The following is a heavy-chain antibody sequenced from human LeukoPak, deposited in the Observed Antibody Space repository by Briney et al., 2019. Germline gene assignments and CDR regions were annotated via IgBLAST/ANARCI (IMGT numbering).Heavy chain of an antibody. CDR3: AKVSGIVVVVAATVDY. J-gene: IGHJ4*02. CDR1: GLHFSSYA. Sequence: GGSLRLSCAASGLHFSSYAMSWVRQAPGKGLEWVSAISGSGGSTYYADSVKGRFTISRDNSKNTLYLQTNSLRAEDTAVYYCAKVSGIVVVVAATVDYWGQGTLVTVSS. V-gene: IGHV3-23*01. CDR2: ISGSGGST. D-gene: IGHD2-15*01.